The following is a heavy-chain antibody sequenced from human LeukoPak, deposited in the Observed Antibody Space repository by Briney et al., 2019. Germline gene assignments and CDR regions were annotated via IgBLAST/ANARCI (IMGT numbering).Heavy chain of an antibody. J-gene: IGHJ4*02. CDR1: GGSISSGSYY. V-gene: IGHV4-61*02. CDR3: ARHPGKGFGY. CDR2: IYTSGST. D-gene: IGHD1-26*01. Sequence: SETLSLTCTVSGGSISSGSYYWSWIRQPAGKGLEWIGRIYTSGSTYYNPSLKSRVTISVDTSKNQFSLKLSSVTAADTAVYYCARHPGKGFGYWGQGTLVTVSS.